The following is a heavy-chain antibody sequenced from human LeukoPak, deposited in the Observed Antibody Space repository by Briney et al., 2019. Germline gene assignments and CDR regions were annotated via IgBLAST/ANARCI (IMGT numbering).Heavy chain of an antibody. CDR2: IYSTGNT. Sequence: SETLSLTCAVSGGSINTYYWSWIRQPPGKGLEWVGYIYSTGNTNYNPSLKGRVTISLDTSKNQFSLNLSSVTAAVTAVYYCAKHDTVFGAAHFYMDVWGKGTTVTVSS. J-gene: IGHJ6*03. D-gene: IGHD3-3*01. CDR3: AKHDTVFGAAHFYMDV. CDR1: GGSINTYY. V-gene: IGHV4-4*09.